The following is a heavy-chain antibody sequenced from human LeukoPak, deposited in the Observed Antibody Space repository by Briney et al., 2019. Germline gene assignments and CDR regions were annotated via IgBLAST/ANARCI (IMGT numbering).Heavy chain of an antibody. Sequence: SETLSLTCTVSGGSISSYYWSWIRQPAGKGLEWIGRIYTSGSTNYNPSLKSRVTMSVDTSKNQFSLKLSSVTAADTAVYYCAMTTVTFDAFDIWGQGTMVTVSS. D-gene: IGHD4-17*01. J-gene: IGHJ3*02. V-gene: IGHV4-4*07. CDR3: AMTTVTFDAFDI. CDR1: GGSISSYY. CDR2: IYTSGST.